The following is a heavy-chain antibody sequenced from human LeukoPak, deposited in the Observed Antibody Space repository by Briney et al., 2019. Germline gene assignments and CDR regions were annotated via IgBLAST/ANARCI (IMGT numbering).Heavy chain of an antibody. D-gene: IGHD3-16*01. J-gene: IGHJ5*02. CDR1: GGTFSRYA. CDR2: IIPIFGTA. Sequence: ASVKVSCKASGGTFSRYAISGVRQAPGQGLEWMGGIIPIFGTANYAQKFQGRVTITTDESTSTAYMELSSLRSEDTAVYYCARNEESLDWFDPWGQGTLVTVSS. V-gene: IGHV1-69*05. CDR3: ARNEESLDWFDP.